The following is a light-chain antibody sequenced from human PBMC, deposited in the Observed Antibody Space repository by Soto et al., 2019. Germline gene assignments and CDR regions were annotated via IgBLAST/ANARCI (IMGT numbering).Light chain of an antibody. CDR3: QHYNSYSEA. CDR1: QSVSSN. J-gene: IGKJ1*01. CDR2: GAS. V-gene: IGKV3-15*01. Sequence: EIVMTQSPATLSVSPGERATLSCRASQSVSSNLAWYQQKPGQAPRLLIYGASTRATGIPARFSGSGSGTEFTLTISSLQPDGFATYYCQHYNSYSEAFGQGTKVDIK.